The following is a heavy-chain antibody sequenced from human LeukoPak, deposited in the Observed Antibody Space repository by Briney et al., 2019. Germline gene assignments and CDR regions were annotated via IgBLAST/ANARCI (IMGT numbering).Heavy chain of an antibody. CDR1: GFTFSSYA. V-gene: IGHV3-23*01. Sequence: GGSLRLSCAASGFTFSSYAMSWVRQAPGKGLERVSAISGSGGSTYYADSVKGRFTISRDNSKNTLYLQMNSLRAEDTAVYYYAKDPGITDFDYWGQGTLVTVSS. CDR2: ISGSGGST. CDR3: AKDPGITDFDY. D-gene: IGHD1-14*01. J-gene: IGHJ4*02.